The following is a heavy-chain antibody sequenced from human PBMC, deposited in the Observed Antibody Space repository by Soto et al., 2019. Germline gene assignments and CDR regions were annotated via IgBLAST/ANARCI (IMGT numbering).Heavy chain of an antibody. V-gene: IGHV3-11*01. Sequence: PGGSLRLSCAASGFTFSDYYMSWIRQAPGKGLEWVSYISSSGSTIYYADSVKGRFTISRDNAKNSLYLQMNSLRAEDTAVYYCARSGAGVFRGVIIWSYYYGMDVWGQGTTVTVSS. J-gene: IGHJ6*02. D-gene: IGHD3-10*01. CDR3: ARSGAGVFRGVIIWSYYYGMDV. CDR1: GFTFSDYY. CDR2: ISSSGSTI.